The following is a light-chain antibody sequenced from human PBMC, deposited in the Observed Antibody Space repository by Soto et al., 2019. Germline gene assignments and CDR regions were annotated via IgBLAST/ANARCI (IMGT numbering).Light chain of an antibody. V-gene: IGLV2-8*01. Sequence: QSALTQPPSASGSPGQSVTISCTGTSSDVGGYNYVSLYQQHPGKATKLMIYEVSKRPSGVPDRFSGSKSGDTASLPVSGLQAEEEAAYYCSSYSGSNNLVFGGGTKLTVL. CDR3: SSYSGSNNLV. CDR1: SSDVGGYNY. J-gene: IGLJ2*01. CDR2: EVS.